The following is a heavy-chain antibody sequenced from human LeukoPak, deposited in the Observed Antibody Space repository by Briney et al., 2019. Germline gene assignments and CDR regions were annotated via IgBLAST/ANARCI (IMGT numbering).Heavy chain of an antibody. CDR2: IYTSGST. D-gene: IGHD2-2*01. CDR1: GGSISSYY. CDR3: ARDWFSEYQLPHKLRYYYYYMDV. Sequence: SETLFLTCTVSGGSISSYYWSWIRQPAGKGLEWIGRIYTSGSTNYNPSLKSRVTISVDKSKNQFSLKLSSVTAADTAVYYCARDWFSEYQLPHKLRYYYYYMDVWGKGTTVTVSS. V-gene: IGHV4-4*07. J-gene: IGHJ6*03.